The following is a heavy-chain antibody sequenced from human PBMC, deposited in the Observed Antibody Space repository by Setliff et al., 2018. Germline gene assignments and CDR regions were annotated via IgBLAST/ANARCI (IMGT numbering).Heavy chain of an antibody. J-gene: IGHJ4*02. V-gene: IGHV4-34*01. Sequence: SETLSLTCAVYGGSFSTYYMDWVRQPPGKGLEWIGEINPSGSTNYNPSLKSLVTISVDTSKNQFSLKLSSVTAADTALYYCTVYNTGSSKDHYWGQGTPVTVSS. CDR3: TVYNTGSSKDHY. D-gene: IGHD2-8*02. CDR2: INPSGST. CDR1: GGSFSTYY.